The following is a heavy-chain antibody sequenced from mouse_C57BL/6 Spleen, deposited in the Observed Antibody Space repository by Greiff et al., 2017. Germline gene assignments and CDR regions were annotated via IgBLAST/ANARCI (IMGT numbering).Heavy chain of an antibody. D-gene: IGHD2-1*01. CDR3: ARDEGIGNYGYWYFDV. V-gene: IGHV1-53*01. Sequence: VQLQQPGTELVKPGAPVKLSCKASGYTFTSYWMHWVKQRPGQGLEWIGNINPSNGGTNYNEKFKSKATLTVDKSSSTAYMQLSSLTSEDSAVYYCARDEGIGNYGYWYFDVWGTGTTVTVSS. J-gene: IGHJ1*03. CDR1: GYTFTSYW. CDR2: INPSNGGT.